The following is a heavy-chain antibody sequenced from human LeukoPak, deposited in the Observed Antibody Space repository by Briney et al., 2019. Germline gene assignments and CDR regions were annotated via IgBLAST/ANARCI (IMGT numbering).Heavy chain of an antibody. D-gene: IGHD3-22*01. CDR1: GFTFSRSW. CDR2: IKQDGNEK. Sequence: PGGSLRLSCATSGFTFSRSWMSWVRQAPGKGLEWVANIKQDGNEKYYVDSVKGRFTISRDNGKNSLYLQMNSLRVEDTAVYFCARPPDLDSIAYFWFPKWGQGTLVTVSS. V-gene: IGHV3-7*01. CDR3: ARPPDLDSIAYFWFPK. J-gene: IGHJ4*02.